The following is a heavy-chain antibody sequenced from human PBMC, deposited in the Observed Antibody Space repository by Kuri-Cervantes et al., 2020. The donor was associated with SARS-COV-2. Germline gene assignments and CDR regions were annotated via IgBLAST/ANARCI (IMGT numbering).Heavy chain of an antibody. CDR2: IYPGDSDT. D-gene: IGHD1-7*01. Sequence: GGSLRLSCKGSGYSFTGYWIAWVRQMPGKGLECMGIIYPGDSDTRYSPSFQGQVTISADKSINTAYLQWSSLKASDTAMYYCARSTRGKLDWGPGTLVTVSS. V-gene: IGHV5-51*01. J-gene: IGHJ4*02. CDR1: GYSFTGYW. CDR3: ARSTRGKLD.